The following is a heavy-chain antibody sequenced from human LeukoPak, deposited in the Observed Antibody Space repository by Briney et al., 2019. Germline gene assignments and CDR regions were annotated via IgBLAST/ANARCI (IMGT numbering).Heavy chain of an antibody. J-gene: IGHJ4*02. V-gene: IGHV3-64D*09. CDR3: VKGYCSSTSCYALDY. D-gene: IGHD2-2*01. CDR1: GFIFSSYA. Sequence: GGSLRLSCSASGFIFSSYAIHWVRQAPGKGLEYVSGISSNGGSTYYADSVKGRFTISRDNSKNTLYLQMSGLRAEDTAVYYCVKGYCSSTSCYALDYWGQGTLVTVSS. CDR2: ISSNGGST.